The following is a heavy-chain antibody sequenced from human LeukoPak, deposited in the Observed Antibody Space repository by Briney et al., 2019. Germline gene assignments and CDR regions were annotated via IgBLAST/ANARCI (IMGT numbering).Heavy chain of an antibody. CDR1: GFTFSSYG. Sequence: GGSLRLSCAASGFTFSSYGMHWVRQAPGKGPEWVAVISYDGSNKYYADSVKGRFTISRDNSKNTLYLQMNSLRAEDTAVYYCAKVSGPMLGYFDYWGQGTLVTVSS. J-gene: IGHJ4*02. CDR2: ISYDGSNK. D-gene: IGHD1-26*01. CDR3: AKVSGPMLGYFDY. V-gene: IGHV3-30*18.